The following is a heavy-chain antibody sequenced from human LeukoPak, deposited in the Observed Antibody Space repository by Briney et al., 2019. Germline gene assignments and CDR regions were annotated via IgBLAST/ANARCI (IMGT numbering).Heavy chain of an antibody. CDR3: ARAPSPLDSSGYLVNFFDY. D-gene: IGHD3-22*01. J-gene: IGHJ4*02. CDR2: MNPNSGST. CDR1: GYTFTSYD. Sequence: ASVKVSCKASGYTFTSYDINWVRQATGQGLEWMGWMNPNSGSTGYAQKFQGRVTMTRNTSISTAYMELSSLRSEDTAVYYCARAPSPLDSSGYLVNFFDYWGQGTLVTVSS. V-gene: IGHV1-8*01.